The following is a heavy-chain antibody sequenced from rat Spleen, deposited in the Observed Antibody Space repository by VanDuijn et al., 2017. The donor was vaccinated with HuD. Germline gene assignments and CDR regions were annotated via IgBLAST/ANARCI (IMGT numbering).Heavy chain of an antibody. CDR2: IWTGGST. CDR3: TRAGYGGYTA. V-gene: IGHV2-43*01. D-gene: IGHD1-11*01. Sequence: QVQLKESGPGLVQPSQTLSLACTVSGFSVTSYHVHWVRQPSGKGLEWMGVIWTGGSTEFNSALKSRLSISRDTSKTQVFLKMNSLQTEDTAIYFCTRAGYGGYTAWGQGVMVTVSS. J-gene: IGHJ2*01. CDR1: GFSVTSYH.